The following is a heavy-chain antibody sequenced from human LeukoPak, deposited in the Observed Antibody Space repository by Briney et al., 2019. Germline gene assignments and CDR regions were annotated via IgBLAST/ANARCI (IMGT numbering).Heavy chain of an antibody. CDR2: ISDYNGNT. Sequence: GASVKVSCKASGYTFTSYGISWVQQAPGQGLEWMGWISDYNGNTNYAQKLQGRVTMTTDTSTSTAYMELRSLRSDDTAVYYCARSPYYYDSSRPGFDYWGQGTLVTVSS. CDR1: GYTFTSYG. D-gene: IGHD3-22*01. V-gene: IGHV1-18*01. CDR3: ARSPYYYDSSRPGFDY. J-gene: IGHJ4*02.